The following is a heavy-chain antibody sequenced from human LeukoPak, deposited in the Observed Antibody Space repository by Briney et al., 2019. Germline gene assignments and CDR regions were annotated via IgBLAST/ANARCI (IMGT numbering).Heavy chain of an antibody. D-gene: IGHD5-24*01. Sequence: GGSLRLSCAASGFTFSSYSVNWVRQAPGKGLEWVSSISSSSSYIYYADSVKGRFTISRDNAKNSLYLQMNSLRAEDTAVYYCARDRTGYNLYDYWGQGTLVTVSS. V-gene: IGHV3-21*01. CDR3: ARDRTGYNLYDY. CDR2: ISSSSSYI. J-gene: IGHJ4*02. CDR1: GFTFSSYS.